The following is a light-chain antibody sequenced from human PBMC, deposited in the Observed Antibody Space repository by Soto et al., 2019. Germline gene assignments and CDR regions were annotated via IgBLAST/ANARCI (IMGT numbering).Light chain of an antibody. CDR3: QQYGSSPLT. V-gene: IGKV3-20*01. CDR2: VAS. J-gene: IGKJ4*01. CDR1: ESVSDNY. Sequence: EIVLTQSPGTLSLSPGERATLSCRASESVSDNYLAWYQQRSGQAPRLVIYVASSRASAVPDRFSGSGSGADFTLTISRLEPEDFAVYYCQQYGSSPLTVGGGTKVDIK.